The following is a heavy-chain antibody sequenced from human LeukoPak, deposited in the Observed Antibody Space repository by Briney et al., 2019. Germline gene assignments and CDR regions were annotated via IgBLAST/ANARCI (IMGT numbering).Heavy chain of an antibody. V-gene: IGHV3-30*02. CDR2: IQYDGSKK. J-gene: IGHJ5*02. Sequence: GGSLRLSCVASGFTFSSNGMHWVRQAPGKGLEWVTFIQYDGSKKYYADSVKGRFTISRDNSKNTLYLEMNSLRAEDTAVYYCARAGSGRSPDWFDPWGQGTLVTVSS. CDR3: ARAGSGRSPDWFDP. D-gene: IGHD1-26*01. CDR1: GFTFSSNG.